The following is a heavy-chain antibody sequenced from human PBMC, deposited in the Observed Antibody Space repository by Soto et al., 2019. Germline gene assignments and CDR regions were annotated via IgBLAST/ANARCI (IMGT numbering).Heavy chain of an antibody. D-gene: IGHD3-3*02. Sequence: ASVEGSCKASGGTFSSYTISWGRQAPGQGLEWMGRIIPILGIANYAQKFQGRVTITADKSTSTAYMELSSLRSEDTAVYYCAISLDTLYYYYVDVWGKGTTVTVSS. CDR3: AISLDTLYYYYVDV. J-gene: IGHJ6*03. CDR2: IIPILGIA. V-gene: IGHV1-69*02. CDR1: GGTFSSYT.